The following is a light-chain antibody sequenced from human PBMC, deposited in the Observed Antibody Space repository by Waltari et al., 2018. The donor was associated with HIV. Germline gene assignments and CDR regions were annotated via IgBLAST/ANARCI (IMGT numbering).Light chain of an antibody. CDR1: STAVGSSNY. J-gene: IGLJ1*01. Sequence: QSALTQPASVSGSPGQSITISCTGPSTAVGSSNYVSWHQPHPGEAPKLILLDVSARPSGISNRFSGSKSGNTASLTISGLQTEDEADYYCSSYTSSTTYVFGTGTRVTVL. CDR2: DVS. V-gene: IGLV2-14*03. CDR3: SSYTSSTTYV.